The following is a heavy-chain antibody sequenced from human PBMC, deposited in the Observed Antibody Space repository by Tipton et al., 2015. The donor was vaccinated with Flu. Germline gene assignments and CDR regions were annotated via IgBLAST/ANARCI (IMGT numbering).Heavy chain of an antibody. CDR3: ARRGTYFFDY. CDR2: IHHTGTT. V-gene: IGHV4-38-2*01. CDR1: GDSLASDYY. J-gene: IGHJ4*02. Sequence: TLSLTCSVSGDSLASDYYWGWIRQPPGRGLEWIGNIHHTGTTYYNPSLRSRVSIILDRSKNHFSLKLSFVTAADTAVYYCARRGTYFFDYWGQGTLVTVSS. D-gene: IGHD1-26*01.